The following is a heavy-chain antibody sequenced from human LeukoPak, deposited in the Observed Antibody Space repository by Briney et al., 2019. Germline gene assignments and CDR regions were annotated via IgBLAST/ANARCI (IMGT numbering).Heavy chain of an antibody. CDR1: GGSISSYY. D-gene: IGHD6-19*01. CDR2: IYYSGST. CDR3: TRDSSGWATVFDY. V-gene: IGHV4-59*01. Sequence: PSETLSLTCTVSGGSISSYYWSWIRQPPGKGLEWIGYIYYSGSTNYNPSLKSRVTISVDTSKNQSSLKLSSVTAADTAVYYCTRDSSGWATVFDYWGQGTLVTVSS. J-gene: IGHJ4*02.